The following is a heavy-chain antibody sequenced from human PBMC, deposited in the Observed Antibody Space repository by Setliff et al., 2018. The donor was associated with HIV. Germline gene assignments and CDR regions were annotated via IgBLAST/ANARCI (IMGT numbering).Heavy chain of an antibody. CDR1: GDSSSSHY. CDR2: ISYSGST. CDR3: ARGGSIAARQLDY. Sequence: SETLSLTCIVSGDSSSSHYWSWIRQPPGRGLEWIGYISYSGSTKYNPSLKSRVTISADTSKSQVSLKLDSVTAADTAVYYCARGGSIAARQLDYWGQGPLVTVSS. V-gene: IGHV4-59*11. J-gene: IGHJ4*02. D-gene: IGHD6-6*01.